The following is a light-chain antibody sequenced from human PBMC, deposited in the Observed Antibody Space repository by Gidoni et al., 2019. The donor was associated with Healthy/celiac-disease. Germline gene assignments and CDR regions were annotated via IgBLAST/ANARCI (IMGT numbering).Light chain of an antibody. Sequence: DIVMTQSPLSLLVTPVEPASISCRSSQSLLHSNGHYHLAWYRQKPGQLLQILIYLGSNRASGVPVRLSGRGSGTDFTLKIRRVRAENVEVYYCMQALKTPYTFGQGTKLEIK. CDR1: QSLLHSNGHYH. CDR2: LGS. J-gene: IGKJ2*01. CDR3: MQALKTPYT. V-gene: IGKV2-28*01.